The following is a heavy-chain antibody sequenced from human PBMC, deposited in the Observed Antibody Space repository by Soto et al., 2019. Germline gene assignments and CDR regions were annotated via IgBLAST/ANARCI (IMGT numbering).Heavy chain of an antibody. CDR2: VDHSGST. D-gene: IGHD2-2*02. CDR1: GGSFTASF. J-gene: IGHJ5*02. Sequence: SETLSLTCTVSGGSFTASFVXXIRQPPGKGLEWIGEVDHSGSTNYNPSLKSRVTISVDTSNNQFFLQVKSMTAADTAVYYCAKLSCTSSTCYIPGWFDPWGQGTXVTVSS. V-gene: IGHV4-34*01. CDR3: AKLSCTSSTCYIPGWFDP.